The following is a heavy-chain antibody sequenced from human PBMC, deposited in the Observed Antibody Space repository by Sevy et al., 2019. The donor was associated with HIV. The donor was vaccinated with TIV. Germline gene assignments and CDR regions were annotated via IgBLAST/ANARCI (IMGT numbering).Heavy chain of an antibody. CDR3: ARSYYDILTGYSTPIFDY. J-gene: IGHJ4*02. CDR2: INPNSGGT. CDR1: GYTFTGYY. D-gene: IGHD3-9*01. Sequence: ASVKVSCKASGYTFTGYYMHWVRQAPGQGLEWMGWINPNSGGTNYAQKFQGRVTMTRDTSISTAYMGLSRLRSDDTAVYYCARSYYDILTGYSTPIFDYWGQGTLVTVSS. V-gene: IGHV1-2*02.